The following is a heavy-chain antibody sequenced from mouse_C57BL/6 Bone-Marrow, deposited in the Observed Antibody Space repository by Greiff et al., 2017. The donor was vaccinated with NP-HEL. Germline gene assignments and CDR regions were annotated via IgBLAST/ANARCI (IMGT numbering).Heavy chain of an antibody. Sequence: DVHLVESGPGLVKPSQSLSLTCSVTGYSITSGYYWNWIRQFPGNKLEWMGYISYDGSNNYNPSLKNRISITRDTSKNQFFLKLNSVTTEDTATYYCASSSYAMDYWGQGTSVTVSS. V-gene: IGHV3-6*01. J-gene: IGHJ4*01. CDR3: ASSSYAMDY. CDR1: GYSITSGYY. CDR2: ISYDGSN.